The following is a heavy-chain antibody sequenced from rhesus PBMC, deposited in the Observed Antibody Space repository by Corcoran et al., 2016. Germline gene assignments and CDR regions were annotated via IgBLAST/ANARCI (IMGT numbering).Heavy chain of an antibody. CDR3: VRGLGY. D-gene: IGHD5-42*01. CDR2: TYYRSKWYN. Sequence: QVQLQESGPGLVKPSQTLSLTCAISGDSVSSNSATWNWIRQSPSRGLEWLGRTYYRSKWYNDNAQSVQNRISINPDTSKNQFSLQLNSVTPEDMAVYYCVRGLGYCGQGVLVTVSS. CDR1: GDSVSSNSAT. J-gene: IGHJ4*01. V-gene: IGHV6-1*01.